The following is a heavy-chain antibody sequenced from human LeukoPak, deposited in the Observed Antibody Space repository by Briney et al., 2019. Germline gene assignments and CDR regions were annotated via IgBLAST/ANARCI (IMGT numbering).Heavy chain of an antibody. CDR1: GGSISSYY. D-gene: IGHD3-10*01. J-gene: IGHJ4*02. CDR2: IYTSGST. V-gene: IGHV4-4*07. CDR3: ARDGYYYGSGSYYNGGFDY. Sequence: SETLSLTCTVSGGSISSYYWSWIRQPAGKGLEWIGRIYTSGSTNYNPSLKSRVTMSVDTSKNQFSLKLSFVTAADTAVYYCARDGYYYGSGSYYNGGFDYWGQGTLVTVSS.